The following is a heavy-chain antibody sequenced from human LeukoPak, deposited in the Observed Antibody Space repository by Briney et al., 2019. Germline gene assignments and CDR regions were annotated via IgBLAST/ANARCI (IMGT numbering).Heavy chain of an antibody. CDR3: ARGPRYYDFWTSFDY. J-gene: IGHJ4*02. D-gene: IGHD3-3*01. CDR2: IYYSGST. Sequence: PSETLSLTCTVSGGSISSSSYYWGWIRQPPGKGLEWIGSIYYSGSTYYNPSLKSRVTISVDTSKNQFSLKLSSVTAADTAVYYCARGPRYYDFWTSFDYWGQGTLVTVSS. CDR1: GGSISSSSYY. V-gene: IGHV4-39*07.